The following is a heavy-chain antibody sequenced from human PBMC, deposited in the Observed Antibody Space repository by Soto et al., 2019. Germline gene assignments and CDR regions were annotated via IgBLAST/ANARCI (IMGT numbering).Heavy chain of an antibody. Sequence: SETLSLTCTVSGGSISSYYWSWIRQPPGKGLEWIGYIYYSGSTNYNPSLKSRVTISVDTSKNQFSLKLSSVTAADTAVYYCARDTTSRDAFDIWGQGTMVTV. CDR2: IYYSGST. CDR1: GGSISSYY. J-gene: IGHJ3*02. CDR3: ARDTTSRDAFDI. V-gene: IGHV4-59*01. D-gene: IGHD2-2*01.